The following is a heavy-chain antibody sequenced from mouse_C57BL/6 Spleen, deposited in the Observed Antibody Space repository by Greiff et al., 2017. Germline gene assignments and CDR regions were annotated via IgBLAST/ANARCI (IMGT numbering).Heavy chain of an antibody. CDR3: ARSYDYDGGYYAMDY. V-gene: IGHV1-63*01. J-gene: IGHJ4*01. Sequence: QVQLQQSGAELVRPGTSVKMSCKASGYTFTNYWIGWAKQRPGHGLEWIGDIYPGGGYTNYNEKFKGKATLTADKSSSTAYMQFSSLTSEDSAIYYCARSYDYDGGYYAMDYWGQGTSVTVSS. CDR1: GYTFTNYW. CDR2: IYPGGGYT. D-gene: IGHD2-4*01.